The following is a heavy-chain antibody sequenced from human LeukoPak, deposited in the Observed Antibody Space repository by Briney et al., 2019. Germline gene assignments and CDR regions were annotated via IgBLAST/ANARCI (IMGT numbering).Heavy chain of an antibody. J-gene: IGHJ6*03. CDR1: GGSISSYY. CDR2: IYYSGST. V-gene: IGHV4-59*01. D-gene: IGHD3-3*01. CDR3: ARGPNDFWSGTRRYYYYYYMDV. Sequence: PSETLSLTCTVSGGSISSYYWSWIRQPPGKGLEWIGYIYYSGSTNYNPSLKSRVTISVDTSKNQFSLKLSSVTAADTAVYYCARGPNDFWSGTRRYYYYYYMDVWGKGTTVTVSS.